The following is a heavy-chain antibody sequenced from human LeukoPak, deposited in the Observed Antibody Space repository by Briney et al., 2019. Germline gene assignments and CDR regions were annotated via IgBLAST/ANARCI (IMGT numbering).Heavy chain of an antibody. CDR1: GGSISSYY. CDR2: IYYSGST. CDR3: ARVKGGYSSSVGYYYYYDMDV. D-gene: IGHD6-13*01. Sequence: SETLSLTCTVSGGSISSYYWNWIRQPPGKGLEWIGYIYYSGSTNYNPSLKSRVTISVDTSKNQFSLKLSSVTAADTAVYYCARVKGGYSSSVGYYYYYDMDVWGQGTTVTVSS. J-gene: IGHJ6*02. V-gene: IGHV4-59*01.